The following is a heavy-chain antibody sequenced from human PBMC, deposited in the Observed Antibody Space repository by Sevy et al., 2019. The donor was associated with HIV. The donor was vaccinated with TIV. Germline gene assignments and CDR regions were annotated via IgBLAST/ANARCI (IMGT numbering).Heavy chain of an antibody. D-gene: IGHD3-22*01. CDR3: ANFYYYGSSAYYFPL. CDR1: GFTLSTYA. Sequence: GGSLRLSCTASGFTLSTYAMSWVRQAPGKGLEWVSSLRGSEDTTYYAHSVKGRLTISTDKSNNTLYLQMNSLRAEDTAMYYCANFYYYGSSAYYFPLWGQGTLVTVSS. J-gene: IGHJ4*02. CDR2: LRGSEDTT. V-gene: IGHV3-23*01.